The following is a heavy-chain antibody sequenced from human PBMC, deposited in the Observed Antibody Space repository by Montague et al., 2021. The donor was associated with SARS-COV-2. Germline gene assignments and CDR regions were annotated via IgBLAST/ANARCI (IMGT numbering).Heavy chain of an antibody. Sequence: CAISGDSVARNRAAWNWNRQSPERHQEWVGRTYYKYKWYNDYAVSVEGRITINPDTSKNQFSLQLKSVTPEDTAVYYCSRGYCGGGSCYVFDYWGQGTLVTVSS. CDR2: TYYKYKWYN. V-gene: IGHV6-1*01. D-gene: IGHD2-15*01. J-gene: IGHJ4*02. CDR3: SRGYCGGGSCYVFDY. CDR1: GDSVARNRAA.